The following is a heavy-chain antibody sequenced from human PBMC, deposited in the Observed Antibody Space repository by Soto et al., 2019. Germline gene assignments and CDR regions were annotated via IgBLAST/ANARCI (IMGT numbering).Heavy chain of an antibody. Sequence: HPGGSLRLACAASGFSFSTYWMHWVRQTPEKGLVWVSRINPDGSNAKYAESVRGRFTISRDNAKNTLYLQMNSLRGDDTAVYYCARDPNYGSGSFDPWGQGTLVTVSS. CDR1: GFSFSTYW. V-gene: IGHV3-74*03. CDR2: INPDGSNA. CDR3: ARDPNYGSGSFDP. D-gene: IGHD3-10*01. J-gene: IGHJ5*02.